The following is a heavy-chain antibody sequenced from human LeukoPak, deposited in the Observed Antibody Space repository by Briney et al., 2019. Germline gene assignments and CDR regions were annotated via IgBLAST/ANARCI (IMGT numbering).Heavy chain of an antibody. V-gene: IGHV3-30*18. Sequence: PGGSLRLSCAASGFTFSSYGMHWVRQAPGKGLEWVAVISYDGSNKYYADSVKGRFTISRDNAKNSLYLQMNSLRAEDTALYYCAKSRYDYDISQGGFDPWGQGTLVTVSS. CDR1: GFTFSSYG. CDR2: ISYDGSNK. D-gene: IGHD3-22*01. CDR3: AKSRYDYDISQGGFDP. J-gene: IGHJ5*02.